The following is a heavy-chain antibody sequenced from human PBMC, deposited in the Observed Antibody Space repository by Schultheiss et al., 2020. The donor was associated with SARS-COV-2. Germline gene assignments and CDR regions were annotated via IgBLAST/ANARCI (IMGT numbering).Heavy chain of an antibody. V-gene: IGHV1-58*01. CDR3: AVGLGYCSSTSCPDY. CDR1: GFTFTSSA. CDR2: IVVGSGNT. D-gene: IGHD2-2*01. Sequence: SVKVSCKASGFTFTSSAVQWVRQARGQRLEWIGWIVVGSGNTNYAQKLQGRVTMTADTSSSTGYMELRSLRSDDTAVYYCAVGLGYCSSTSCPDYWGQGTLVTVSS. J-gene: IGHJ4*02.